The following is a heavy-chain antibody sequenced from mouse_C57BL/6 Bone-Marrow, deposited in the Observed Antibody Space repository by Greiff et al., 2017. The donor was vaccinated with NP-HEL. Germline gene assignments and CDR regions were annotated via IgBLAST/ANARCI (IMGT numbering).Heavy chain of an antibody. CDR2: INTSNGGT. CDR1: GYTFTSYW. J-gene: IGHJ2*01. V-gene: IGHV1-53*01. CDR3: ARGDYSNQFDY. D-gene: IGHD2-5*01. Sequence: QVQLQQPGTELVKPGASVKLSCKASGYTFTSYWMHWVTQTPGQGLEWIGNINTSNGGTNYTEKFKSKATLTVDKSASTGYMQLNSLTSEDSTVYYCARGDYSNQFDYWGQGTTLTVSS.